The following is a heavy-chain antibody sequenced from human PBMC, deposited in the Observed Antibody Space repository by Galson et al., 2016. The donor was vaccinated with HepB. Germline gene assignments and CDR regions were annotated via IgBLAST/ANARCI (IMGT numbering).Heavy chain of an antibody. CDR2: IETAGDT. D-gene: IGHD1-1*01. V-gene: IGHV3-13*01. CDR1: GFTFSIHD. Sequence: SLRLSCAASGFTFSIHDMHWVRQVTGKGLEWVSAIETAGDTYYPDSVKGRFTISRENAKNSLYLQMNDLRAGDTAVYYCAREKSLLTMPWNYGLDVWGKGNPVT. J-gene: IGHJ6*04. CDR3: AREKSLLTMPWNYGLDV.